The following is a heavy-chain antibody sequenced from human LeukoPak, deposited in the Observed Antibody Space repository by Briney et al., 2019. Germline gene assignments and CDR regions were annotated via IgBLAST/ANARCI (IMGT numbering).Heavy chain of an antibody. CDR1: GFTVSSNH. Sequence: GGSLRLSCAASGFTVSSNHTSWVRQAPGKGLEWVSVLYTGGGTYYADSVKGRFAISRDSSKNTLYLQMNSLRVEDTAVYYCARDWGFNWGQGTLVTVSS. CDR3: ARDWGFN. CDR2: LYTGGGT. D-gene: IGHD3-16*01. V-gene: IGHV3-66*01. J-gene: IGHJ4*02.